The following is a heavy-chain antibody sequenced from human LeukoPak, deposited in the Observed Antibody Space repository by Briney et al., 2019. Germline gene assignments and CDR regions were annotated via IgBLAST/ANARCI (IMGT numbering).Heavy chain of an antibody. J-gene: IGHJ4*02. CDR1: GGSFSGYY. CDR2: INHSGST. Sequence: SETPSLTCALYGGSFSGYYWSWIRQTPGKGLEWIGEINHSGSTNHNPSLKSRVTISIDTSKNQFSLKLSSVTAADTAVYYCARAHYETASPAGGLWGQGTLVTVSS. D-gene: IGHD3-22*01. CDR3: ARAHYETASPAGGL. V-gene: IGHV4-34*01.